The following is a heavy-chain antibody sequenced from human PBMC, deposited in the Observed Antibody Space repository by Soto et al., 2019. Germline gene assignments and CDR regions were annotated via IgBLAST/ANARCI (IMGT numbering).Heavy chain of an antibody. CDR3: ATRDPGHY. V-gene: IGHV1-46*01. Sequence: XPVKVSCNASGYPFTTYYRHWVRQAPGQGLEWMGIISPDGGRTSYAQKFQGRVTMTRDTSTSTVYMELSSLRSEDTAVYYCATRDPGHYWGQGTLVTVSS. CDR2: ISPDGGRT. CDR1: GYPFTTYY. J-gene: IGHJ4*02.